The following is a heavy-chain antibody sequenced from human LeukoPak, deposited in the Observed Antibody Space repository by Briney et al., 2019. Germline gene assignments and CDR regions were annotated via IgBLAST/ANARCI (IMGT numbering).Heavy chain of an antibody. V-gene: IGHV3-7*01. D-gene: IGHD6-13*01. CDR3: ARANNGSWHN. Sequence: GGSLRLSCATSGFTFSSNWMSWVRHVPGRGLDWVANIKPDGSAQYYAASVKGRFTVSRDNAKNSLYLQMNSLRVEDTAVYYCARANNGSWHNWGQGTLVTVSS. CDR2: IKPDGSAQ. CDR1: GFTFSSNW. J-gene: IGHJ4*02.